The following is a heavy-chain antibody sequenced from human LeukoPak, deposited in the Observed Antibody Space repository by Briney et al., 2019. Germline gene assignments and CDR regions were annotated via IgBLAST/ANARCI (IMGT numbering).Heavy chain of an antibody. V-gene: IGHV1-2*02. Sequence: ASVKVSCKASGYTFIGYYMHWVRQAPGQGLEWMGWINPNSGGTNYAQKFQGRVTMTRDTSISTAYMELSRLRSDDTAVYYCARDLELHYYYYYMDVWGKGTTVTVSS. CDR2: INPNSGGT. CDR1: GYTFIGYY. CDR3: ARDLELHYYYYYMDV. D-gene: IGHD4-23*01. J-gene: IGHJ6*03.